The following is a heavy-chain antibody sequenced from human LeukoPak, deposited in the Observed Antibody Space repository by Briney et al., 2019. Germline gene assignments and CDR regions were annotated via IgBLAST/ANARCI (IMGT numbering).Heavy chain of an antibody. J-gene: IGHJ3*02. CDR3: ARLRNPYYYDSSGYDAFDI. CDR2: IRYDGSNK. CDR1: GFTFSSYG. Sequence: GGSLRLSCAASGFTFSSYGMHWVRQAPGKGLEWVAFIRYDGSNKYYADSVKGRFTISRDNSKNTLYLQMNSLRAEDTAVYYCARLRNPYYYDSSGYDAFDIWGQGTMVTVSS. V-gene: IGHV3-30*02. D-gene: IGHD3-22*01.